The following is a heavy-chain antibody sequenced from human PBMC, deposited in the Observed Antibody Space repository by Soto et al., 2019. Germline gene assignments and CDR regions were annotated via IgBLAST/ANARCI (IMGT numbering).Heavy chain of an antibody. Sequence: EVQRLESGGGLVQPGGSLRLSCAASGFTFSAYPMTWVRQAPGKGLELVSGISGSGGSTYYADSEKGRFTISRDNSKNTLYLQMNSLRAEDTAVYYCAKDQRYGIAYLLGVDYWGQGPLVAVSS. J-gene: IGHJ4*02. CDR2: ISGSGGST. D-gene: IGHD3-16*01. CDR1: GFTFSAYP. V-gene: IGHV3-23*01. CDR3: AKDQRYGIAYLLGVDY.